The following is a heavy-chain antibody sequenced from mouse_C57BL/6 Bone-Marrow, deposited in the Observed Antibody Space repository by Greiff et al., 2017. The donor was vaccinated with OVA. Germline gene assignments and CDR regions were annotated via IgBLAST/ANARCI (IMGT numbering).Heavy chain of an antibody. Sequence: GPGLVKPSQSLSLTCSVTGYSITSGYYWNWIRQFPGNKLEWMGYISYDGSNNYNPSLKNRISITRDTSKNQFFLKLNSVTTEDTATYYCAREDYGSSSAWFAYWGQGTLVTVSA. CDR1: GYSITSGYY. D-gene: IGHD1-1*01. V-gene: IGHV3-6*01. CDR2: ISYDGSN. J-gene: IGHJ3*01. CDR3: AREDYGSSSAWFAY.